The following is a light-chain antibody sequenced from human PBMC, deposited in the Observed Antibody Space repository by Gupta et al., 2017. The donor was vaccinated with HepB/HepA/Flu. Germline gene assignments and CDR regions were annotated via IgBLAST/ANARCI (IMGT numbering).Light chain of an antibody. V-gene: IGLV2-11*01. CDR3: ASYADYYTWV. CDR1: TSTVGHNNY. Sequence: QSALSQPRSVSGSPGQSVTISCTGTTSTVGHNNYVSWYQHRPGNAPRLIVYDVFRRPSGVPDRFSGSTSGNTASLTISGLQADDEADYFCASYADYYTWVFGGGTKLTVL. CDR2: DVF. J-gene: IGLJ3*02.